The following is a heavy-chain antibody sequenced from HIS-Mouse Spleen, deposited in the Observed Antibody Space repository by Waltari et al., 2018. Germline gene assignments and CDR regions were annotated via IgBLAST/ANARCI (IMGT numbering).Heavy chain of an antibody. V-gene: IGHV4-31*03. CDR1: GGSISSGGYY. CDR2: IYYSGGT. D-gene: IGHD3-3*01. Sequence: QVQLQESGPGLVKPSQTLSLTCTVSGGSISSGGYYWSWIRQHPGKGLEWIGYIYYSGGTSTTPSPHSRVTISVDTSKNQFSLKLSSVTAADTAVYYCARSPYYDFWSGYSDNWFDPWGQGTLVTVSS. CDR3: ARSPYYDFWSGYSDNWFDP. J-gene: IGHJ5*02.